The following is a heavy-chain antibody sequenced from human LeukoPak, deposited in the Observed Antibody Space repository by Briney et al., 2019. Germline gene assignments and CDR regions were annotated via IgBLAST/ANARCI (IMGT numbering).Heavy chain of an antibody. D-gene: IGHD3-9*01. CDR3: AKSVGYFDSFDY. Sequence: PGGSLRLSCAASGFTFSSYGMHWVRQAPGKGLEWVAVISYDGSNKYYADSVKGRFTISRDNSKNTLYLQMNSLRAEDTAVYYCAKSVGYFDSFDYWGQGTLVTVSS. CDR1: GFTFSSYG. V-gene: IGHV3-30*18. CDR2: ISYDGSNK. J-gene: IGHJ4*02.